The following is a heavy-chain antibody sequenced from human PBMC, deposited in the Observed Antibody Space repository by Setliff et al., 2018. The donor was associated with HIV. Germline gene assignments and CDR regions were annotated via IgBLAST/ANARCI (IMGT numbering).Heavy chain of an antibody. J-gene: IGHJ4*02. Sequence: PSETLSLTCTVSGGSISSNNYYWGWIRQSPGKGLEWIGSIYYTGTTYYNPSLKSRVTISVDTSKNQFSLSLSSETAADTAVYFCARVVSGTGYYFDYWGLGTLVTVSS. V-gene: IGHV4-39*07. CDR3: ARVVSGTGYYFDY. D-gene: IGHD6-19*01. CDR1: GGSISSNNYY. CDR2: IYYTGTT.